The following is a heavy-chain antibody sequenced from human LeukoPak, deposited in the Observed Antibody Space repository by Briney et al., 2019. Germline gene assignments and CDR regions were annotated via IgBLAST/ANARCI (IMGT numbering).Heavy chain of an antibody. D-gene: IGHD3-22*01. V-gene: IGHV5-51*01. Sequence: PGDPLKISCKASGYRFTVYWIGWVRQMPGKGLEWMGIIYPGDSDITYSPSFQGQVTISADKSISTAYLQWSSLKASDTAMYYCGRLSSYDSSGYYGFDSWGQGTLVTVSS. CDR1: GYRFTVYW. CDR2: IYPGDSDI. J-gene: IGHJ4*02. CDR3: GRLSSYDSSGYYGFDS.